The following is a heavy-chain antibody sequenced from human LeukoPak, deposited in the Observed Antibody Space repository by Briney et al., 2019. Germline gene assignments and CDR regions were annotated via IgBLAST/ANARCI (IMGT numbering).Heavy chain of an antibody. D-gene: IGHD3-10*01. CDR1: GFTFSSYA. Sequence: GGSLRLSCAASGFTFSSYAMSWVRQAPGKGLEWVSAISGSGDSTYYADSVKGRFTTSRDNSKNTLYLQMNSLRAEDTAVYYCAKDHSYGSGSLPLPDYWGQGTLVTVSS. J-gene: IGHJ4*02. CDR2: ISGSGDST. V-gene: IGHV3-23*01. CDR3: AKDHSYGSGSLPLPDY.